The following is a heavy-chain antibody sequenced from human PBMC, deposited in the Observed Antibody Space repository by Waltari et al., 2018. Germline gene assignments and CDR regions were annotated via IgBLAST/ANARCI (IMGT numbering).Heavy chain of an antibody. CDR2: RKPDGSEK. CDR3: SVSLNS. Sequence: EVQLVESGGGLVQPGESLRLSCAASGFTFSNSLMDWVRQAPGKGGEWVANRKPDGSEKYDVDSVKGRFTISRDNAKNSLFLQMDSLTAQDTAVYYCSVSLNSWGHGTMVTVSS. CDR1: GFTFSNSL. J-gene: IGHJ3*01. V-gene: IGHV3-7*01.